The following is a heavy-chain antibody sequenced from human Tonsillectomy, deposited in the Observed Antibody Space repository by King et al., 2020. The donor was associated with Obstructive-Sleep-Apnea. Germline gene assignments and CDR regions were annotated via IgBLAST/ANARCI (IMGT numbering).Heavy chain of an antibody. D-gene: IGHD3-22*01. Sequence: VQLVESGGGLVKPRGSLRLSCAASGFTFSNAWMSWVRQAPGKGLEWVGRIKSKTDGGPTAYAAPVKGRFTISRDESTNTLYLQMNSLKTEDTAVYYCTTEVPLYYYDSSGYYYEGGWFDPWGQGTLVTVSS. CDR2: IKSKTDGGPT. CDR3: TTEVPLYYYDSSGYYYEGGWFDP. CDR1: GFTFSNAW. J-gene: IGHJ5*02. V-gene: IGHV3-15*01.